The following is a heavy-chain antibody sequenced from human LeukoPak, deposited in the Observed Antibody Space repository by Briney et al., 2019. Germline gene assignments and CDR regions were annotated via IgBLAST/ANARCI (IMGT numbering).Heavy chain of an antibody. Sequence: ASVKVSRKASGYTFTSYYIHWVRQAPGQGLEWMGIMNPSGGVTTYAQKFQRRVTMTRDKSTSTVYMELRRLTSEDTAVYYCARDGSWYDYWGQGTLVTVSS. CDR1: GYTFTSYY. V-gene: IGHV1-46*01. J-gene: IGHJ4*02. D-gene: IGHD6-13*01. CDR2: MNPSGGVT. CDR3: ARDGSWYDY.